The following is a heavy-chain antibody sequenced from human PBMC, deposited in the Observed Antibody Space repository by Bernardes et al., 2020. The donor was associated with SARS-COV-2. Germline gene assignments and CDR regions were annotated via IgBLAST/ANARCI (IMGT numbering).Heavy chain of an antibody. CDR1: GLTVSDNY. J-gene: IGHJ6*02. CDR3: ASVMATWDRGLFSNTYYFYGMDV. Sequence: GGSLRLSCAASGLTVSDNYMTWVRQAPGKGLAWVALMYSGGSTYYPDSVKGRFTVSRDNSKNTLYLQMNSLRAEDTAVYYCASVMATWDRGLFSNTYYFYGMDVWGQGTTVTVSS. D-gene: IGHD3-10*01. CDR2: MYSGGST. V-gene: IGHV3-66*01.